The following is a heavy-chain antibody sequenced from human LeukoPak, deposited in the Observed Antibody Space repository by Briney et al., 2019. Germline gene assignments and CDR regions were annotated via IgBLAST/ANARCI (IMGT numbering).Heavy chain of an antibody. CDR1: GFTFSSYW. CDR2: INTDGSST. Sequence: GGSLRLSCAASGFTFSSYWMHWVRQAPGKGLVWVSRINTDGSSTSYADSVKGRFTISRDNAKNTLYLQMNSLRAEDTAVYYCAKGGYITGQGIDYWGQGTLVTVSS. V-gene: IGHV3-74*01. J-gene: IGHJ4*02. D-gene: IGHD1-20*01. CDR3: AKGGYITGQGIDY.